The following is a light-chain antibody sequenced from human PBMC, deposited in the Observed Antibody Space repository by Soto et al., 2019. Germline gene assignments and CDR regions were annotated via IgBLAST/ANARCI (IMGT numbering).Light chain of an antibody. Sequence: DIQMTQSPSSLSTSVGDSVTLTCRASQTIDTYLNWYQHKPGTAPKVLIYAATYLQNGVPSRFSGTGSGADFTLTISSLQPEDFATYYCQQNFNFPRTFGQGTKVDIK. CDR3: QQNFNFPRT. V-gene: IGKV1-39*01. J-gene: IGKJ1*01. CDR1: QTIDTY. CDR2: AAT.